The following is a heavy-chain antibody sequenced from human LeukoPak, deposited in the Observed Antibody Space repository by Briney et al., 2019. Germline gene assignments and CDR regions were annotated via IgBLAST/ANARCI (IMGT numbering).Heavy chain of an antibody. J-gene: IGHJ4*02. CDR2: IRGSDGRT. CDR1: GFTFDTYG. CDR3: AKGGWLDC. V-gene: IGHV3-23*01. Sequence: GGSLRLSCAASGFTFDTYGMTWVRQAPGKGLEWVSGIRGSDGRTYYADSVEGRFTISKDNSKNTLYLQMNSLRAEDTAVYYCAKGGWLDCWGRGTLVTVSS.